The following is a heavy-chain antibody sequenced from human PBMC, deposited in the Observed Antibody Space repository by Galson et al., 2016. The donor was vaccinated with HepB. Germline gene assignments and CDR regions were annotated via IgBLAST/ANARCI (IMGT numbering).Heavy chain of an antibody. CDR2: IHHSGNT. J-gene: IGHJ4*02. CDR1: GGSISIGNW. V-gene: IGHV4-4*02. Sequence: SETLSLTCVVSGGSISIGNWYSWVRQPPGKGLEWIGEIHHSGNTNYNSSLKSRVAMSADKSKNQFSLKLSFVTAADTAVYYCAMDTDAWVRFDHWGPGTLVTVSS. CDR3: AMDTDAWVRFDH. D-gene: IGHD5-18*01.